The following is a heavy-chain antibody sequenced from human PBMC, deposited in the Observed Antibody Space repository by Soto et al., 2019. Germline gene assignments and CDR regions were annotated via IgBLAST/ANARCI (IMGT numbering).Heavy chain of an antibody. CDR1: GGSISAYY. CDR3: ARSGSYHQSFGS. J-gene: IGHJ4*02. Sequence: PSETLSLTCTVSGGSISAYYWSWIRQPPGKGLEWIGYIYSSGSTSTNYNPSLKSRVTMSVDTSKNQFSLKLDSVTAADTAVYYCARSGSYHQSFGSWGQGMLVTVSS. D-gene: IGHD1-26*01. CDR2: IYSSGSTST. V-gene: IGHV4-59*01.